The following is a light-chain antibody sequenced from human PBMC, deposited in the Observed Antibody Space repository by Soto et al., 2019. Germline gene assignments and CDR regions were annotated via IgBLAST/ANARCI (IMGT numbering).Light chain of an antibody. CDR1: QRININ. Sequence: ETVMTQSPATLSVYPGERATLSCRASQRININLAWYQQKPGQAPRLLIYGESAKATGIPARCSGTGSGTEFTLTISSLQSEDFAVYYCQQYNNLPWTFGQGTKVEIK. J-gene: IGKJ1*01. CDR3: QQYNNLPWT. CDR2: GES. V-gene: IGKV3-15*01.